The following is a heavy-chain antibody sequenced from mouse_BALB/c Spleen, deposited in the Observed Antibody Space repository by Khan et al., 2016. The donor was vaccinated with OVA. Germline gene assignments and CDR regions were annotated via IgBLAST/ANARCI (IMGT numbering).Heavy chain of an antibody. CDR3: ARGGLREVALDY. CDR2: IYAGDGST. V-gene: IGHV1S56*01. CDR1: GYTFTAYD. J-gene: IGHJ4*01. Sequence: QVQLQQSGPELVKPGASVKISCKASGYTFTAYDINWVRQRPGQGLEWIGRIYAGDGSTEYNENFKGKATLTADESSNTAYMQLSSLTSEKSAVSFCARGGLREVALDYWGQGTSVSVSS.